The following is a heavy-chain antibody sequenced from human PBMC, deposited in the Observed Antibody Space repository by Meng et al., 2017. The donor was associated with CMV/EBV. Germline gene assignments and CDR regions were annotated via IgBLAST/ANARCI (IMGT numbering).Heavy chain of an antibody. Sequence: GESLKISCAASGFTFSSYSMNWVRQAPGKGLEWVSSISSSSSYIYYADSVKGRFTISRDNAKNSLYLQMNSLRAEDTAVYYCAREIGTYYDFWSGYYSQYYGMDVWGQGTTVTVSS. J-gene: IGHJ6*02. CDR2: ISSSSSYI. CDR1: GFTFSSYS. V-gene: IGHV3-21*01. D-gene: IGHD3-3*01. CDR3: AREIGTYYDFWSGYYSQYYGMDV.